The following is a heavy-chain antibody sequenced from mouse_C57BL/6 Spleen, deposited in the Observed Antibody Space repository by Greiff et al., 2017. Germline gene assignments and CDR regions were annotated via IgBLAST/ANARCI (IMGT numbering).Heavy chain of an antibody. CDR3: ARDITTVVAHYFDY. D-gene: IGHD1-1*01. Sequence: QVQLKQPGAELVRPGTSVKLSCKASGYTFTSYWMHWVKQRPGQGLEWIGVIDPSDSYTNYNQKFKGKATLTVDTSSSTAYMQLSSLTSEDSAVYYCARDITTVVAHYFDYWGQGTTLTVSS. J-gene: IGHJ2*01. V-gene: IGHV1-59*01. CDR2: IDPSDSYT. CDR1: GYTFTSYW.